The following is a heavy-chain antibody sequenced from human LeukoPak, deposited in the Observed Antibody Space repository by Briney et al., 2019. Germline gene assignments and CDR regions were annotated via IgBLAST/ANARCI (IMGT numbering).Heavy chain of an antibody. J-gene: IGHJ4*01. CDR1: GYRLTNYW. D-gene: IGHD4-11*01. CDR2: IYPSDSDT. Sequence: GESLKISCQGSGYRLTNYWIAWVRQMPGKGLEWMGIIYPSDSDTRYSPSFQGQVTISADKSISTVYLQWSSLKASDTAMYYCATSHEEAVKIFDHWGQGTLVTVSS. V-gene: IGHV5-51*01. CDR3: ATSHEEAVKIFDH.